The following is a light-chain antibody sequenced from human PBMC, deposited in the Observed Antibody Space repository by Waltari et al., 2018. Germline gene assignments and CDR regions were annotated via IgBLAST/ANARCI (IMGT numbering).Light chain of an antibody. J-gene: IGKJ4*01. Sequence: DIVMTQYPLSLPVTPGESASISCRSSQSLLHSNGYNYLEWYLQKPGQSPHLLIYLVSNRTSGVPDRFSGSGSGTDFTLTISRVGAEDVGVYYCMQALQSPPTFGGGTKVEIK. CDR1: QSLLHSNGYNY. V-gene: IGKV2-28*01. CDR2: LVS. CDR3: MQALQSPPT.